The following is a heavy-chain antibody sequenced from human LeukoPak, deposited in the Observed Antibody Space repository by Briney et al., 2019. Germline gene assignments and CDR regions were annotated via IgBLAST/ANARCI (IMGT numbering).Heavy chain of an antibody. CDR3: ARDSYYYDSSGYRGFDY. D-gene: IGHD3-22*01. Sequence: SETLSLTCTVSGASISSDYWSWIRQPPGKGLEWIGYIFFSGSTNYNPSLKRRVTMSVDTSKNQFSLKLSSVTAADTAVYYCARDSYYYDSSGYRGFDYWGQGTLVTVSS. J-gene: IGHJ4*02. CDR2: IFFSGST. V-gene: IGHV4-59*12. CDR1: GASISSDY.